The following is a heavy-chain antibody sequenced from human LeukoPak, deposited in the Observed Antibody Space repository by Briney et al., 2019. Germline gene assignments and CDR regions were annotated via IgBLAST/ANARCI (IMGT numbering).Heavy chain of an antibody. Sequence: SETLSLTCAVYGGSFSGYYWSWIRQPPGKGLEWIGEINHSGSTNYNPSLKSRVTISVDTSKNQFSLKLSSVTAADTAVYYCARHRRITMVRGIKNWFDPWGQGTLVTVSS. D-gene: IGHD3-10*01. V-gene: IGHV4-34*01. CDR2: INHSGST. CDR3: ARHRRITMVRGIKNWFDP. CDR1: GGSFSGYY. J-gene: IGHJ5*02.